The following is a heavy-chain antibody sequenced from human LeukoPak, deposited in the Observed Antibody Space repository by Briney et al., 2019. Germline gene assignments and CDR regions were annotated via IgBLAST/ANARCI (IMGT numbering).Heavy chain of an antibody. D-gene: IGHD4-17*01. CDR3: ARVGDSDYGDYNSGYYYYMDV. CDR2: INPSGGST. Sequence: ASVKVSCKASGYTFTSYYMHWVRQAPGQGLEWMGIINPSGGSTSYAQKFQGRVTMTRNTSISTAYMELSSLRSEDTAVYYCARVGDSDYGDYNSGYYYYMDVWGKGTTVTISS. J-gene: IGHJ6*03. CDR1: GYTFTSYY. V-gene: IGHV1-46*01.